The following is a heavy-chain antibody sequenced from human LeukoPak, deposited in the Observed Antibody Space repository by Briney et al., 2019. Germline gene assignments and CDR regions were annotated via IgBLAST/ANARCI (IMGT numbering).Heavy chain of an antibody. Sequence: GASVKVPCKASRYTFTSYDINWVRQATGQGLEWMGWMNPNSGNTGYAQKFQGRVTMTRNTSISTAYMELSSLRSEDTAVYYCARGRGIVVVLDYWGQGALVTVSS. CDR1: RYTFTSYD. CDR2: MNPNSGNT. V-gene: IGHV1-8*01. CDR3: ARGRGIVVVLDY. D-gene: IGHD3-22*01. J-gene: IGHJ4*02.